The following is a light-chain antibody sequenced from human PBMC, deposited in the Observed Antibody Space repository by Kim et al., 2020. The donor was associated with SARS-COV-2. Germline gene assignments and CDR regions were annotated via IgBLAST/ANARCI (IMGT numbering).Light chain of an antibody. J-gene: IGKJ2*01. CDR2: LGS. CDR3: IQALYIPFT. V-gene: IGKV2-28*01. CDR1: QSLQQRNEYKY. Sequence: EPASISSRSHQSLQQRNEYKYLYGYVQKPGQSLQLQVYLGSLRASGVPDRYRGSESGTYYTLKISRVESKVVGIYYCIQALYIPFTFGQGTKLDI.